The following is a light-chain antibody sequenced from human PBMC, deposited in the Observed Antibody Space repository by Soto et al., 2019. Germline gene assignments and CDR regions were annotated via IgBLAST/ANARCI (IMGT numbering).Light chain of an antibody. CDR3: SSYTGSSTRYV. CDR1: SSDVGGYNF. J-gene: IGLJ1*01. CDR2: EVS. V-gene: IGLV2-14*01. Sequence: QSVLTQPASVSGSPGQSITISCTGTSSDVGGYNFVSWYQQYPGKAPKLMIYEVSNRPSGVSNRFSGSKSGNTASLTISGLQAEDESDYYCSSYTGSSTRYVFGTGTKGTAL.